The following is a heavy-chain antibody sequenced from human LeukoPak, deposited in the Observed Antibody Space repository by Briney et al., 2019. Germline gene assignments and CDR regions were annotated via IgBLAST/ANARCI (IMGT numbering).Heavy chain of an antibody. CDR2: INPNSGGT. Sequence: SVKVSCKASGYTFTGYYMHWVRQAPGQGLEWMGWINPNSGGTNYAQKFQGRVTMTRDTSISTAYMELSRLRSDDTAVYYCARVASQYYYDSSGLDYWGQGTLVTVSS. V-gene: IGHV1-2*02. CDR3: ARVASQYYYDSSGLDY. CDR1: GYTFTGYY. J-gene: IGHJ4*02. D-gene: IGHD3-22*01.